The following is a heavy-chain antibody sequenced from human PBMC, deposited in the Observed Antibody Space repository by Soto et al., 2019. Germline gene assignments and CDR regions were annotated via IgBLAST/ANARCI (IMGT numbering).Heavy chain of an antibody. D-gene: IGHD6-6*01. Sequence: QVQLVQSGAEVKKPGASVKVSCKASGYTFTNYGINWVRQAPGQGLEWLGWVSAYNGERRYAQRVQARVIMTTDTSTSTAYMQLRSLRSDATAVYYCSRGTSIPASGDYWGQGNLVTVSS. V-gene: IGHV1-18*01. CDR3: SRGTSIPASGDY. J-gene: IGHJ4*01. CDR2: VSAYNGER. CDR1: GYTFTNYG.